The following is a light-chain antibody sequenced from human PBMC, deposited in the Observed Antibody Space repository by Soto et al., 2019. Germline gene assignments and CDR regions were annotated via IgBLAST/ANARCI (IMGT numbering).Light chain of an antibody. CDR3: ETWDSNTHV. V-gene: IGLV4-60*02. Sequence: QSVLTQSSSASASLGSSVTLTCTLSSGHSSYIIAWHQQQPGKAPRYLMKLEGSGSYNKGSGVPDRFSGSSSGADRYLTIANLQFEDEADYYCETWDSNTHVFGTGTKLTVL. CDR2: LEGSGSY. J-gene: IGLJ1*01. CDR1: SGHSSYI.